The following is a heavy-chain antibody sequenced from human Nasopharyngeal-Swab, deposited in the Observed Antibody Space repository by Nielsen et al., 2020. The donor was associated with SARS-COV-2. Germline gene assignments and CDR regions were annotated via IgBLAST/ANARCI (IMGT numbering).Heavy chain of an antibody. D-gene: IGHD2-15*01. CDR3: AKDAMGYCSGDGCYGADY. CDR2: ISGSGGST. V-gene: IGHV3-23*01. J-gene: IGHJ4*02. Sequence: WIRQPPGKGLEWVSAISGSGGSTYYAGSVKGRFTISRDNSKNTLYLQMNSLRAEDTAVYYCAKDAMGYCSGDGCYGADYWGQGTLVTVSS.